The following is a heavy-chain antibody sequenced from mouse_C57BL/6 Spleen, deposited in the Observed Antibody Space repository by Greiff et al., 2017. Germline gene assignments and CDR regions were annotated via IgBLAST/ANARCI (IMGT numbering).Heavy chain of an antibody. CDR2: IYPGNSDT. J-gene: IGHJ4*01. V-gene: IGHV1-5*01. CDR1: GYTFTSYW. CDR3: TREEEYYAMDY. Sequence: VQLQQSGTVLARPGASVKMSCKTSGYTFTSYWMHWVKQRPGQGLEWIGAIYPGNSDTSYNQKFKGKAKLTAVTSARTAYMELSSLTNEDSAVYYGTREEEYYAMDYGGQGTSVTVSS.